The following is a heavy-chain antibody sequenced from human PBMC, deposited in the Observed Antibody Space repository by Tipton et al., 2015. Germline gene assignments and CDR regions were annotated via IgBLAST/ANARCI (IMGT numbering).Heavy chain of an antibody. Sequence: TLSLTCTVSGGSISRYYWSWIRQAPGGGLEWIGYIYYSGSTNYNPSLKSRVTISVDTSKNQFSLKLNSVTAADTAVYYRARGDWIIWGQGTLVTVSS. V-gene: IGHV4-59*12. J-gene: IGHJ4*02. CDR2: IYYSGST. D-gene: IGHD3/OR15-3a*01. CDR1: GGSISRYY. CDR3: ARGDWII.